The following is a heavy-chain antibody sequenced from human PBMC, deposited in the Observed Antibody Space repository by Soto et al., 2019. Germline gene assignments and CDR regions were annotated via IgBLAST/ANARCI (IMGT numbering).Heavy chain of an antibody. CDR3: ARDRGYNWNENNFDY. Sequence: ASVKVSCKASGYTFTGYYMHWVRQAPGQGLEWMGWINPNSGGTNYAQKFQGRVTMTRDTSISTAYMELSRLRSDDTAAYYCARDRGYNWNENNFDYWGQGTLVTVPQ. D-gene: IGHD1-20*01. J-gene: IGHJ4*02. CDR2: INPNSGGT. V-gene: IGHV1-2*02. CDR1: GYTFTGYY.